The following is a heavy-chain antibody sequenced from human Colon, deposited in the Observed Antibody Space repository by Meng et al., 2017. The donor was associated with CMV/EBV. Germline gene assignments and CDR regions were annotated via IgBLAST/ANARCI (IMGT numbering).Heavy chain of an antibody. V-gene: IGHV4-39*07. CDR1: GSISSSSDY. Sequence: GSISSSSDYWGWIRQPPGKGLEWIGSIYYSGSTYYNPSLKSRVTISVDTSKNQFSLKLSSVTAADTAVYYCARDADSGSSLDWFDPWGQGTLVTVSS. J-gene: IGHJ5*02. D-gene: IGHD1-26*01. CDR2: IYYSGST. CDR3: ARDADSGSSLDWFDP.